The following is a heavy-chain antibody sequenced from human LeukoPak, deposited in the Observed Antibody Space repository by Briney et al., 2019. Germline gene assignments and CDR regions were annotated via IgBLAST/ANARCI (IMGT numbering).Heavy chain of an antibody. Sequence: LAGGSLRLSCGASGFTFSSYAMSWVRQAPGEGLEWVSTIRDSGRSTNYADSVLGRFTISRDNANNTLYLQMNSLRAEDTAVYYCAKAYCSGGVCCFDSWGQGTLVTVSS. D-gene: IGHD2-15*01. J-gene: IGHJ4*02. CDR2: IRDSGRST. CDR3: AKAYCSGGVCCFDS. V-gene: IGHV3-23*01. CDR1: GFTFSSYA.